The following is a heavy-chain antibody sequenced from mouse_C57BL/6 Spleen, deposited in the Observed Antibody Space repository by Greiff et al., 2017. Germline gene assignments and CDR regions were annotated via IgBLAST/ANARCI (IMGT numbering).Heavy chain of an antibody. Sequence: EVQLQQSGAELVKPGASVKLSCTASGFNIKDYYMHWVKQRTEQGLEWIGRIDPEDGETKYAPKFQGKATLTADKSSSTAYMQLSSLTSEDSAVYFCARGITTVVADYWGQGTTLTVSS. CDR2: IDPEDGET. J-gene: IGHJ2*01. D-gene: IGHD1-1*01. CDR3: ARGITTVVADY. V-gene: IGHV14-2*01. CDR1: GFNIKDYY.